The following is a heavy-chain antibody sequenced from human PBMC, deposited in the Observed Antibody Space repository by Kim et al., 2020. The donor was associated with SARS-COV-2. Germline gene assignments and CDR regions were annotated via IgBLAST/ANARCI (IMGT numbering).Heavy chain of an antibody. CDR2: INWNGLST. Sequence: GGSLRLSCEGSGFNFDEYGMSWVRQRPGKGLEWVSGINWNGLSTGDADTVKGRFIISRDSTNKTLYLQMTSLRAEDTALYRCAREVSGIYPYVFDYWGQGILVTVSS. D-gene: IGHD3-16*01. CDR1: GFNFDEYG. V-gene: IGHV3-20*01. CDR3: AREVSGIYPYVFDY. J-gene: IGHJ4*02.